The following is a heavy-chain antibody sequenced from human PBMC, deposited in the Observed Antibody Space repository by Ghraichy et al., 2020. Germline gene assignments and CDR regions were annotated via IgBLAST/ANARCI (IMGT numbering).Heavy chain of an antibody. CDR3: ARDRGSYYERIFDY. J-gene: IGHJ4*02. CDR1: GFPFSSYG. CDR2: IWYDGSHK. Sequence: GGSLRLSCAASGFPFSSYGMHWVRQAPGRGLEWVAVIWYDGSHKSYADSVKGRFTISRDNSKNTLYLQMNSLRAEDTAVYYCARDRGSYYERIFDYWGQGTLVTVSS. V-gene: IGHV3-33*01. D-gene: IGHD1-26*01.